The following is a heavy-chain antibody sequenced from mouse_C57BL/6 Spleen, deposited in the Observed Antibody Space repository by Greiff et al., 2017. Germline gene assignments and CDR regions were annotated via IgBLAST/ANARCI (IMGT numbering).Heavy chain of an antibody. D-gene: IGHD1-1*01. V-gene: IGHV14-2*01. Sequence: VQLQQSGAELVKPGASVKLSCTASGFNIKDYYMHWVKQRSEQGLEWIGRIDPEDGETKYAPKFQGKATITADTSSNTAYLQLSSLTSEDTAVYYCALITTVVAPYFDYWGQGTTLTVSS. J-gene: IGHJ2*01. CDR3: ALITTVVAPYFDY. CDR2: IDPEDGET. CDR1: GFNIKDYY.